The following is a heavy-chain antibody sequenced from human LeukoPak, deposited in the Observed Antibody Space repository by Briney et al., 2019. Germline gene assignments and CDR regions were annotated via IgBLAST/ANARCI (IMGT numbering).Heavy chain of an antibody. D-gene: IGHD6-25*01. CDR2: ISYDGKNE. CDR1: GFTFSNFG. V-gene: IGHV3-30*18. Sequence: GGSLRLSCAAPGFTFSNFGMHWVRQAPGKGLEWVAVISYDGKNEYYTDSVKGRFTISRDNSKSTMNLQMTSLTAEDTAVYYCAKGSGTSRPYYLDYWGRGTLVTVSS. J-gene: IGHJ4*02. CDR3: AKGSGTSRPYYLDY.